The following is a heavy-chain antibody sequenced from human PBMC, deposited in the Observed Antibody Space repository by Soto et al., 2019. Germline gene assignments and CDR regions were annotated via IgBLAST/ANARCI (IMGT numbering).Heavy chain of an antibody. V-gene: IGHV4-4*02. J-gene: IGHJ5*02. CDR2: VYHTGTT. D-gene: IGHD1-1*01. Sequence: PSETLSLTCAVSGTSISSTFWWTWVRQPPGKGLEWIGEVYHTGTTKYNPSLKNRVTISVDKSNNQFSLELRAVTAADTAVYYCATLPPRFVVMTTEIPPWGQGTLVTVSS. CDR1: GTSISSTFW. CDR3: ATLPPRFVVMTTEIPP.